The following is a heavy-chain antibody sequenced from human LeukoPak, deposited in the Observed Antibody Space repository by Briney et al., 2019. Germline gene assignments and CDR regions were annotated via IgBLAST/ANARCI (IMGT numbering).Heavy chain of an antibody. Sequence: PGGSLRLSCAASGFTFSDYYMSWIRQAPGKGLEWVSYISSSGSAIYYAGSVKGRFTISRDSSKNTLFLQMNRLRPEDAAVYYCAKAPVTTCRGAYCYPFDYWGQGTLVTVSS. V-gene: IGHV3-11*01. CDR1: GFTFSDYY. D-gene: IGHD2-21*01. J-gene: IGHJ4*02. CDR3: AKAPVTTCRGAYCYPFDY. CDR2: ISSSGSAI.